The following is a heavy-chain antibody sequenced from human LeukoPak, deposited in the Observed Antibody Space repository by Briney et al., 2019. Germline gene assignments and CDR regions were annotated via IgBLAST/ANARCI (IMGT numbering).Heavy chain of an antibody. CDR3: ARDSAYDSCGYRF. J-gene: IGHJ4*02. CDR2: IYSDGST. D-gene: IGHD3-22*01. Sequence: GGALRLSCAASGFLVSSNYMSWVRQAPGKGLEWVSIIYSDGSTYYADSVKGRFTVSRDNSNNTLYLQMNSLRAEDTAVYYCARDSAYDSCGYRFWGQGTLVTVSA. CDR1: GFLVSSNY. V-gene: IGHV3-53*01.